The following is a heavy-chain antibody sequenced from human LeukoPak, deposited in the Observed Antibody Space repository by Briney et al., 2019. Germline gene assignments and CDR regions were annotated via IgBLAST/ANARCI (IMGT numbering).Heavy chain of an antibody. V-gene: IGHV6-1*01. CDR2: TYYRSKWYY. Sequence: SQTLSLTCAISGDSVSSNTAAWYWIRQSPSRGLEWLGRTYYRSKWYYEYAVSVRSRIIINVDTSKNQFSLQLNSVTPEDTAVYYCARDPSDDQGLDYWGQGTLVPSPQ. CDR1: GDSVSSNTAA. CDR3: ARDPSDDQGLDY. J-gene: IGHJ4*02. D-gene: IGHD3-16*01.